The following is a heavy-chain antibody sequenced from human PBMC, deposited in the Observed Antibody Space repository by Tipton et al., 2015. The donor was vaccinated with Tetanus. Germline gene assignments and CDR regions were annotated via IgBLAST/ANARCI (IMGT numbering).Heavy chain of an antibody. V-gene: IGHV1-18*04. CDR2: ISAYNGNT. CDR1: GYTFTSYG. Sequence: QLVQSGAEVKKPGASVKVSCKASGYTFTSYGISWVRQAPGQGLEWMGWISAYNGNTNYAQKLQGRVTMTPDTSTSTAYMELRSLRSDDTAVYYCASASKQWLAEDPYYYYGMDVWGQGTTVTVSS. CDR3: ASASKQWLAEDPYYYYGMDV. J-gene: IGHJ6*02. D-gene: IGHD6-19*01.